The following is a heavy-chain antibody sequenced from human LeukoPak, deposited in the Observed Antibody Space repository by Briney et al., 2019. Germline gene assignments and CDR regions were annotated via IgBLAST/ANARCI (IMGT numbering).Heavy chain of an antibody. CDR3: ATLRSGSTSNAFDI. V-gene: IGHV4-34*01. J-gene: IGHJ3*02. CDR2: INHSGST. CDR1: GGSFSGYY. Sequence: SETLALTCAVYGGSFSGYYWSWIRQPPGKGLEWIGEINHSGSTDYNPSLKSRVTISVDTSKNQFSLKLRSVTAADTSAYYCATLRSGSTSNAFDIWGQGTMVTVSS. D-gene: IGHD3-22*01.